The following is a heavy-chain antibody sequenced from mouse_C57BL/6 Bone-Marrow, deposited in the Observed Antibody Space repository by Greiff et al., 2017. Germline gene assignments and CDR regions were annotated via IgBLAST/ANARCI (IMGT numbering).Heavy chain of an antibody. D-gene: IGHD2-4*01. V-gene: IGHV1-39*01. CDR3: ARGYDYDYAMDY. Sequence: EVKLQESGPELVKPGASVKISCKASGYSFTDYNMNWVKQSNGKSLEWIGVINPNYGTTSSNQKFKGKATLTVDKSSSTAYMQLNSLTSEDSAVYYCARGYDYDYAMDYWGQGTSVTVSS. CDR1: GYSFTDYN. CDR2: INPNYGTT. J-gene: IGHJ4*01.